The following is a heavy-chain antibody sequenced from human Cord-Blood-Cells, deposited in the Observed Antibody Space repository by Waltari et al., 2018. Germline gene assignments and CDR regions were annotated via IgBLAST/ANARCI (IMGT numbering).Heavy chain of an antibody. CDR1: GGSISSSSYY. J-gene: IGHJ4*02. D-gene: IGHD3-10*01. V-gene: IGHV4-39*07. CDR3: ARRVGSGSYYNLIFDY. CDR2: IYYSGIT. Sequence: QLQLQESGPGLVKPSETLSLTCTVSGGSISSSSYYWGWIRKRPGKGLEWIGSIYYSGITYYNPSLKSRVTISVDTSKNQFSLKLSSVTAADTAVYYCARRVGSGSYYNLIFDYWGQGTLVTVSS.